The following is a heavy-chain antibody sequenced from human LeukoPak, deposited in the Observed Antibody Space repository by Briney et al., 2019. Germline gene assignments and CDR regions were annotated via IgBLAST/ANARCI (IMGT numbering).Heavy chain of an antibody. J-gene: IGHJ4*02. CDR1: GDSVSIYY. CDR2: ISYSGGT. CDR3: ARGLGLTAVTEYYFDY. D-gene: IGHD4-17*01. V-gene: IGHV4-59*08. Sequence: PSETLSLTCTVSGDSVSIYYWSWIRQPPGKGLEWIGYISYSGGTDYNPSLKSRVTISVDTSKNQFSLKLSSVTAADTAVYYCARGLGLTAVTEYYFDYWGQGTLVTVSS.